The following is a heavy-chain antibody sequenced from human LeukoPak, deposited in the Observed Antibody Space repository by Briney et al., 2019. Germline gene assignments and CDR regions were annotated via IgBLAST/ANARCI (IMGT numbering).Heavy chain of an antibody. J-gene: IGHJ3*02. Sequence: GGSLRLSCAASGFTFSSYGMHWVRQAPGKGLEWVAVISYDGSNKYYADSVKGRFTISRDNSKNTLYLQMNSLRAEDTAVYYCAKDLNMIAVAGTDAFDIWGQGTMVTVSS. CDR1: GFTFSSYG. V-gene: IGHV3-30*18. CDR3: AKDLNMIAVAGTDAFDI. D-gene: IGHD6-19*01. CDR2: ISYDGSNK.